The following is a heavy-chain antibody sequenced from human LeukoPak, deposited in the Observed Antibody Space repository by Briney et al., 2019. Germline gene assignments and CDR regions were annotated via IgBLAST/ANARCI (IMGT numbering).Heavy chain of an antibody. D-gene: IGHD3-3*01. CDR2: INSDGSST. J-gene: IGHJ6*04. V-gene: IGHV3-74*01. CDR3: ARSFGVVIPMDV. Sequence: GGSLRLSCAASGFTFSSYWMHWVRQAPGKGLVWVSRINSDGSSTSYADSVKGRFTISRDNAKNTLYLQMNSPRAEDTAVYYCARSFGVVIPMDVWGKGTTVTVSP. CDR1: GFTFSSYW.